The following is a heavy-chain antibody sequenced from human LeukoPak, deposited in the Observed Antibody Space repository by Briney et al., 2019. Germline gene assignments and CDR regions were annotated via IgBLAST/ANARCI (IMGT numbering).Heavy chain of an antibody. CDR1: GYSISSGYY. CDR2: IYYSGST. CDR3: ARDQNDYVRYLSYAFDI. V-gene: IGHV4-38-2*02. J-gene: IGHJ3*02. Sequence: SETLSLTCTVSGYSISSGYYWGWIRQPPGKGLEWIGSIYYSGSTYYNPSLKSRVTISVDTSKNQFSLKLSSVTAADTAVYYCARDQNDYVRYLSYAFDIWGQGTMVTVSS. D-gene: IGHD3-10*02.